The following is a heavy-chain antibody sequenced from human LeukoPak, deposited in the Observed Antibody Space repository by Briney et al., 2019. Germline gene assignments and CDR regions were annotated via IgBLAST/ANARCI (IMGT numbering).Heavy chain of an antibody. CDR3: AKVPYENYYYYFDY. CDR2: ISGSGTYT. Sequence: GGSLRLSCAASGFTFSSYAMSWVRQAPGEGPEWVSAISGSGTYTHYADSVKGRFTISRDNFKNTLHLQMNNLRAEDTAVYYCAKVPYENYYYYFDYWGQGALVTVSS. V-gene: IGHV3-23*01. D-gene: IGHD1-26*01. J-gene: IGHJ4*02. CDR1: GFTFSSYA.